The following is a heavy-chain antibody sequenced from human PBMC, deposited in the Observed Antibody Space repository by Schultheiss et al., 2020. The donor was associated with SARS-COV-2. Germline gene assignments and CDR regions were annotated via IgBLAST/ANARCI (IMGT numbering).Heavy chain of an antibody. CDR1: GGSISSSKW. D-gene: IGHD3-22*01. V-gene: IGHV4-28*03. CDR3: ARDVYDSSGHRILEWFDP. CDR2: IYHSGST. Sequence: SETLSLTCAVSGGSISSSKWWSWIRQPPGKGLEWIGYIYHSGSTYYNPSLKSRVTISVDTSKNQFSLKLSSVTAADTAVYYCARDVYDSSGHRILEWFDPWGQGTLVTVSS. J-gene: IGHJ5*02.